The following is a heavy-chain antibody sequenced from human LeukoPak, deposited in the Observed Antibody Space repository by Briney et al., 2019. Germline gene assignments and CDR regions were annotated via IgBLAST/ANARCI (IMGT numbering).Heavy chain of an antibody. CDR2: IYHSGST. Sequence: PSETLSLTCTVFGGSISSYYWSWIRQPPGKGLEWIGGIYHSGSTYYNPSLKSRVTISVDTSKNQFSLKLNSVTAADTAVYYCARHERGLAAAASWGQGTLVTVSS. V-gene: IGHV4-59*08. D-gene: IGHD6-13*01. CDR1: GGSISSYY. J-gene: IGHJ5*02. CDR3: ARHERGLAAAAS.